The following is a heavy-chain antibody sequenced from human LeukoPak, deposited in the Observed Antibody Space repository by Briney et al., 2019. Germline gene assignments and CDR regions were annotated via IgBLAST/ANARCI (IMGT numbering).Heavy chain of an antibody. CDR1: GGTFSSYA. CDR3: ARDSILRYFDWLPPSDEHYFDY. J-gene: IGHJ4*02. D-gene: IGHD3-9*01. CDR2: INPSGGST. V-gene: IGHV1-46*01. Sequence: ASVKVSCKASGGTFSSYAISWVRQAPGQGLEWMGIINPSGGSTSYAQKFQGRVTMTRDTSTSTVYMELSSLRSEDTAVYYCARDSILRYFDWLPPSDEHYFDYWGQGTLVTVSS.